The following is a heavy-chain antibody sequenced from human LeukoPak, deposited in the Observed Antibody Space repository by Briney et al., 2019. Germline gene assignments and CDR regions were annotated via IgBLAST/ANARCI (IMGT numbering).Heavy chain of an antibody. D-gene: IGHD3-22*01. V-gene: IGHV3-74*01. CDR3: ARGYYYDSSDPIPFDI. CDR2: INSDGSST. J-gene: IGHJ3*02. CDR1: GFTFSSYW. Sequence: GGSLRLSCAASGFTFSSYWMHWGRQAPGKGLVWVSRINSDGSSTSYADSVKGRFTISRDNAKNTLYLQMNSLRAEDTALYYCARGYYYDSSDPIPFDIWGQGTMVTVSS.